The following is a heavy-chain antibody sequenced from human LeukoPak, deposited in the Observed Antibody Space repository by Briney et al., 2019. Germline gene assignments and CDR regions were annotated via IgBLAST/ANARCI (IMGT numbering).Heavy chain of an antibody. CDR3: ARDLDIVVVVTTTGFDY. Sequence: GGSLRLSCAASGFTFSGYGMHWVRQTPGKGLEWVALISQDGINKFYADSVEGRFTISRDNSKNTLYLQMNSLRAEDTAVYYCARDLDIVVVVTTTGFDYWGQGTLVTVSS. V-gene: IGHV3-30*03. D-gene: IGHD2-15*01. J-gene: IGHJ4*02. CDR2: ISQDGINK. CDR1: GFTFSGYG.